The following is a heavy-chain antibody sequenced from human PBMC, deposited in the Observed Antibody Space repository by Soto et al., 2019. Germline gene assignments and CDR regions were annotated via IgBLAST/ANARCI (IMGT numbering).Heavy chain of an antibody. CDR2: ISSSSSYI. V-gene: IGHV3-21*01. CDR1: GFTFNSYD. D-gene: IGHD4-17*01. Sequence: EVQLVESGGGLVKPGGSLRLSCAASGFTFNSYDMNWVRQAPGKGLEWVSSISSSSSYIYYADSVKGRFTISRDNAKNSLYLQMNSLRAEDTAVYYCARDAARQIAYGDSYYYYGVDVWGQGTTVTVSS. CDR3: ARDAARQIAYGDSYYYYGVDV. J-gene: IGHJ6*02.